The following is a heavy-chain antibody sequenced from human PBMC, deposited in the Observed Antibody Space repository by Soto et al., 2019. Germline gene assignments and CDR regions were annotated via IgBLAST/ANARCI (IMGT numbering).Heavy chain of an antibody. CDR3: ARGSVGFYYGSGSFIDF. CDR1: GFTFSSYD. CDR2: IGTADDT. J-gene: IGHJ4*02. D-gene: IGHD3-10*01. Sequence: GGSLRLSCAASGFTFSSYDMHWVRQATGKDLEWVSGIGTADDTYYPGSVKGRFTISRENAKNSLYLQMNSLRAGDTAVYYCARGSVGFYYGSGSFIDFWGQGTLVTVSS. V-gene: IGHV3-13*01.